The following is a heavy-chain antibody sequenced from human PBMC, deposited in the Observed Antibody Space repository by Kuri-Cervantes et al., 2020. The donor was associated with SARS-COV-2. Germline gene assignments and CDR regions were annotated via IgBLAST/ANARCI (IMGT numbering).Heavy chain of an antibody. V-gene: IGHV3-21*01. CDR2: ISSSSSYI. CDR1: GFTFSSYS. D-gene: IGHD2-21*01. J-gene: IGHJ3*02. Sequence: GESLKISRADSGFTFSSYSMNWVRQAPGKGLEWVSYISSSSSYIYYADSLKGRFTISRDNAKNSLYLQMNSLRAEDTAVYYCARADLSDLAFDIWGQGTMVTVSS. CDR3: ARADLSDLAFDI.